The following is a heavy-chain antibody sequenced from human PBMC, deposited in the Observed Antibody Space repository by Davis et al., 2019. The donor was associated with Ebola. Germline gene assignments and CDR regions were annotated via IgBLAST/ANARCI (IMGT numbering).Heavy chain of an antibody. V-gene: IGHV3-21*01. CDR2: ISSSSSYI. D-gene: IGHD2-2*01. CDR1: GFTFSSYS. CDR3: ARDTSGVVVVPAAPPDYYYGMDV. Sequence: GGSLRLSCAASGFTFSSYSMNWVRQAPGKGLEWVSSISSSSSYIYYADSVKGRFTISRDNAKNSLYLQMNSLRAEDTAVYYCARDTSGVVVVPAAPPDYYYGMDVWGQGTTVTVSS. J-gene: IGHJ6*02.